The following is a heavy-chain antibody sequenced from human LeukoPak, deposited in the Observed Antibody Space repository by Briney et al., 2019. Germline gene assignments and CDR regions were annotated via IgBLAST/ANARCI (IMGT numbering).Heavy chain of an antibody. J-gene: IGHJ3*02. Sequence: GGSLRLSCAASGFTFRDYVIHWVRQAPGKGLEWVAVMSSDGSTIYYADSVKGRFTISRDNSKNTLYLQMNSLRAEDTAVYYCAREGGQQLGAFDIWGQGTMVTVSS. D-gene: IGHD6-13*01. CDR3: AREGGQQLGAFDI. V-gene: IGHV3-30*04. CDR2: MSSDGSTI. CDR1: GFTFRDYV.